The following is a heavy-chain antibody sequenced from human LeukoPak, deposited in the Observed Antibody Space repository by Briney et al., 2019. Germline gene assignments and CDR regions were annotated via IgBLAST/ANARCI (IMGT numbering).Heavy chain of an antibody. CDR1: GYSLISYD. CDR2: MNPNSGRT. CDR3: AREGLPYAMDV. V-gene: IGHV1-8*01. J-gene: IGHJ6*02. D-gene: IGHD2-15*01. Sequence: GASVKVSCKASGYSLISYDINWVRQAAGQGLEWMGWMNPNSGRTGYAQTFQGRVTMTRDTSLNTAYMELSSLKSEDTAIYYCAREGLPYAMDVWGQGTTVTVSS.